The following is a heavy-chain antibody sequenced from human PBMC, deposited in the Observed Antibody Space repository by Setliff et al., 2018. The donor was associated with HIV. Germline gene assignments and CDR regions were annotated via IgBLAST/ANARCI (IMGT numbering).Heavy chain of an antibody. CDR1: GGTFSSYA. CDR3: VRLTADRTNYYYYMDV. Sequence: VASVKVSCKASGGTFSSYAISWVRQAPGQGLEWMGGIIPILGIANYAQKFQGRVTITTDESTSTAYMELSSLRSEDTAVYYCVRLTADRTNYYYYMDVWGKGTTVTVSS. CDR2: IIPILGIA. J-gene: IGHJ6*03. V-gene: IGHV1-69*10. D-gene: IGHD2-8*01.